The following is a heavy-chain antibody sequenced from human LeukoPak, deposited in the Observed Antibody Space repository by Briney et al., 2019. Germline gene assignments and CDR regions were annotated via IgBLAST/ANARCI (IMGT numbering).Heavy chain of an antibody. J-gene: IGHJ4*02. Sequence: ASVKVSCKVSGYTLTELSMHWVRQAPGKGLEWMGGLDPEDGETIYAQKFQGRATMTEDTSTDTAYMELSSLRSEDTAVYYCATGGHRGEPSSYYDILTGYYNDGGDFDYWGQGTLVTVSS. D-gene: IGHD3-9*01. CDR3: ATGGHRGEPSSYYDILTGYYNDGGDFDY. CDR1: GYTLTELS. V-gene: IGHV1-24*01. CDR2: LDPEDGET.